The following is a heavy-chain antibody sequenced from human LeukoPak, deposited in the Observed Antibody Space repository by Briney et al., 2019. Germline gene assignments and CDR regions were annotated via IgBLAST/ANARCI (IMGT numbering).Heavy chain of an antibody. CDR1: GFTFSSYE. V-gene: IGHV3-48*03. J-gene: IGHJ4*02. Sequence: PGGSLRLSCEASGFTFSSYEMNWVRQAPGKGLEWVSYISSRGKTIYYADSTKGRFTVSRDNAKNSLYLQLNSLRADDTAVYYCATTSIAAAVPGCFDYWGQGTLVTVFS. D-gene: IGHD6-13*01. CDR3: ATTSIAAAVPGCFDY. CDR2: ISSRGKTI.